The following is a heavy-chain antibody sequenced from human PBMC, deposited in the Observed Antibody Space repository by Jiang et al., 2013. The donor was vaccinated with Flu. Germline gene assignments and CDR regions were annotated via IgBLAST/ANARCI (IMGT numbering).Heavy chain of an antibody. D-gene: IGHD3-22*01. CDR1: RFIFSNFA. CDR2: ISGRDGGHTT. CDR3: ATVVPGYFDTSGFYXELPYYFDY. J-gene: IGHJ4*02. V-gene: IGHV3-23*01. Sequence: VQLLESGGGLVQPGGSLKLSCAASRFIFSNFAMNWVRQAPGKGLEWVSTISGRDGGHTTYYADSVKGRFTISRDNSRNTLSLQMNTLRADDTAIYYCATVVPGYFDTSGFYXELPYYFDYVGPGNPGHRLL.